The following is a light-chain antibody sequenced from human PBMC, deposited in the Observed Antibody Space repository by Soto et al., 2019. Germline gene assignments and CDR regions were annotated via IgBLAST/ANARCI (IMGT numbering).Light chain of an antibody. CDR1: SSDVGGYNF. V-gene: IGLV2-8*01. CDR2: EVS. CDR3: LLSYNGPYV. Sequence: QSALTQPPSASGSPGQSVTISCTGTSSDVGGYNFVSWYQQHPGKSPKLMIYEVSKRPSGVPDRFSGSKSGNTASLTVSGLQAEDDADYYCLLSYNGPYVFGTGTKVTVL. J-gene: IGLJ1*01.